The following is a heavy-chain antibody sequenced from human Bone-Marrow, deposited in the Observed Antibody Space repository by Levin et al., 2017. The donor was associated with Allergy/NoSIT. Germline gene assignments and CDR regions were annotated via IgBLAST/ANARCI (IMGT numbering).Heavy chain of an antibody. CDR3: AKLGDWLPTFY. CDR2: ISHDGSKK. D-gene: IGHD3-9*01. Sequence: AGGSLRLSCVASGFTFSVYGMHWVRQAPGKGLEWVAHISHDGSKKHYADSVKGRISISRDNSRNTLFLEMNSLRVEDTAVYYCAKLGDWLPTFYWGQGTLVTVSS. V-gene: IGHV3-30*18. J-gene: IGHJ4*02. CDR1: GFTFSVYG.